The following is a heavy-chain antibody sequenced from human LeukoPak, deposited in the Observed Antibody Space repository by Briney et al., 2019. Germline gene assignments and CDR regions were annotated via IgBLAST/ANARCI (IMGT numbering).Heavy chain of an antibody. CDR3: ARDDVYGSGTRYDY. V-gene: IGHV4-61*02. D-gene: IGHD3-10*01. Sequence: SETLSLTCAVSGGSISSGGNYWSWIRQPAGKGLEYIGRIYASGSTNYNPSLKSRVTISVDTSKNQFSLKLTSVTAADTAVYYCARDDVYGSGTRYDYWGQGTLVTVSS. J-gene: IGHJ4*02. CDR2: IYASGST. CDR1: GGSISSGGNY.